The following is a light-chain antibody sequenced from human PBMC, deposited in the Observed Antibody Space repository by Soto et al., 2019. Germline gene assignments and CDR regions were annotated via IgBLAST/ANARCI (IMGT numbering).Light chain of an antibody. CDR1: QSISTW. CDR2: KAS. CDR3: QQYNSYSPT. Sequence: DIQMTQSPSTLSASVGDRVTITCRASQSISTWLAWYQQEPGKAPKLLIHKASSLQSGVPSRFSDSGSGTDFTLTISSLLPDDFAPYYCQQYNSYSPTFGQGTRVEIK. V-gene: IGKV1-5*03. J-gene: IGKJ1*01.